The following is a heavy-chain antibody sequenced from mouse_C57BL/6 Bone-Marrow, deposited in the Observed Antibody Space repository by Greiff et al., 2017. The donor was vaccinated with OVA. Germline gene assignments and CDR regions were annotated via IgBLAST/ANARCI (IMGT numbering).Heavy chain of an antibody. J-gene: IGHJ3*01. CDR3: AKRGRGCAY. Sequence: QVQLKQPGAELVRPGSSVKLSCKASGYTFTSYWMHWVKQRPIQGLEWIGNIDPSDSETHYNQKFKDKATLTVDKSSSTAYMQLSSLTSEDSAVDYCAKRGRGCAYWGQGTLVTVSA. V-gene: IGHV1-52*01. CDR1: GYTFTSYW. D-gene: IGHD4-1*01. CDR2: IDPSDSET.